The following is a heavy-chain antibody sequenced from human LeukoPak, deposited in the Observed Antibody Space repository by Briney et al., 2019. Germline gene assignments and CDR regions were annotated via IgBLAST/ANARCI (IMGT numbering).Heavy chain of an antibody. J-gene: IGHJ4*02. D-gene: IGHD6-19*01. CDR3: AKAELVAVAGEFDY. Sequence: GGSLRLSCAASGFTFSSYAMSWVRQAPGKGLEWVSAISGSGGSTYYADSVKGRFTISRDNSKNTLYPQMNSLRAEDTAVYYCAKAELVAVAGEFDYWGQGTLVTVSS. V-gene: IGHV3-23*01. CDR1: GFTFSSYA. CDR2: ISGSGGST.